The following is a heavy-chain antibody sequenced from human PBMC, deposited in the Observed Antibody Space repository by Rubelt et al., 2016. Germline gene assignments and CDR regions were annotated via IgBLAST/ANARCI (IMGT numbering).Heavy chain of an antibody. CDR2: IYSGGNT. D-gene: IGHD6-13*01. Sequence: QLQLQESGPGLVKPSETLSLTCIVSGGSISRSRYYWGWIRQPPGNGLEWIGSIYSGGNTYYNPSLNSRITISVDSSKNQFSLKLSSLTAADTAVYYCAKSAECSTWYYAWGPGTLVTVSS. J-gene: IGHJ5*02. CDR3: AKSAECSTWYYA. V-gene: IGHV4-39*01. CDR1: GGSISRSRYY.